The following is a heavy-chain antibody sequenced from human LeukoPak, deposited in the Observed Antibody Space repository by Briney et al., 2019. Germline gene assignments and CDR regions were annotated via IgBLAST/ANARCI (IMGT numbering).Heavy chain of an antibody. D-gene: IGHD6-6*01. J-gene: IGHJ4*02. V-gene: IGHV4-4*02. CDR3: ARVGRIAARPNRLPAVANDY. CDR1: GGSISSSNW. Sequence: SETLSLTCAASGGSISSSNWWSWVRQPPGKGLEWIGEIYHSGSTYYNPSLKSRVTISVDTSKNQFSLKLSSVTAADTAVYYCARVGRIAARPNRLPAVANDYWGQGTLVTVSS. CDR2: IYHSGST.